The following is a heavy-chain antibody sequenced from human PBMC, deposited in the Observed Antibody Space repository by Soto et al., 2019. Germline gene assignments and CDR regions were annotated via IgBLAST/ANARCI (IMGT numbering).Heavy chain of an antibody. CDR1: GDSVSSNSAA. D-gene: IGHD6-13*01. V-gene: IGHV6-1*01. CDR3: ARDSGSAAAGSFDF. CDR2: TYYRSQWYN. J-gene: IGHJ4*02. Sequence: PSQTLSLTCAISGDSVSSNSAAWNWVRQSPSRGLEWLGRTYYRSQWYNDYAVSVKSRITIYPDTSKNHFSLQLNSVTPEDTAVYYCARDSGSAAAGSFDFWGQGTLVTVSS.